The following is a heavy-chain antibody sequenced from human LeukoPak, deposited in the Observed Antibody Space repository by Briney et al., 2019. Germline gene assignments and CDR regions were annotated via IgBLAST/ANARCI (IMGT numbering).Heavy chain of an antibody. D-gene: IGHD6-13*01. Sequence: SLXXXXSGGSXXSYYWSWIRQPAGKGLEWIGRIYTSGSTNYNPSLKSRVTMSVDTSKNQFSLKLSSVTAADTAVYYCASYSSGWYSGAFDIWGQGTMVTVSS. CDR1: GGSXXSYY. CDR2: IYTSGST. V-gene: IGHV4-4*07. CDR3: ASYSSGWYSGAFDI. J-gene: IGHJ3*02.